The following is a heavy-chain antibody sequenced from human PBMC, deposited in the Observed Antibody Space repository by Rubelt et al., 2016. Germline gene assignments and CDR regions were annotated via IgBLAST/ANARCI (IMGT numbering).Heavy chain of an antibody. J-gene: IGHJ4*02. CDR1: GGSISSGGDY. CDR3: ARHNGGSRGVGY. CDR2: VDHSGST. V-gene: IGHV4-31*03. Sequence: QVQLQESGPGLVKPSQTLSLTCTVSGGSISSGGDYWNWIRQPPGKGLEWIGEVDHSGSTKSNPPLKSRVTISANTSINQFTLGLRSVTAADTAVYYCARHNGGSRGVGYWSQGTLVTVAS. D-gene: IGHD2-8*02.